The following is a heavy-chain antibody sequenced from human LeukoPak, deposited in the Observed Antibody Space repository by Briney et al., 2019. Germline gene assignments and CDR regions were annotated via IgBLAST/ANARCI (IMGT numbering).Heavy chain of an antibody. J-gene: IGHJ4*02. D-gene: IGHD4-17*01. V-gene: IGHV4-31*03. CDR3: ARYSDYGDYVYDY. CDR2: IYYSGST. Sequence: SETLSLTCTVSGGSISSGGYYWSWIRQHPGKGLEWIGYIYYSGSTYYNPSLKRRVTISVDTSKNQFSLKLSSVTAADTAVYYCARYSDYGDYVYDYWGQGTLVTVSS. CDR1: GGSISSGGYY.